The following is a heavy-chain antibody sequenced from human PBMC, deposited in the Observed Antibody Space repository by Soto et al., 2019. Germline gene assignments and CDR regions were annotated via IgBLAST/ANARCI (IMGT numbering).Heavy chain of an antibody. Sequence: ASVKVSCKAPGYSFIGYYIQWVRQAPGQGPEWLGWIYPNTETTDSSKKFQGRVTMTSDMSTRTVYMELRYLRSDDTAVYYCVRIPTSGWPGVNWGHGALINVSS. J-gene: IGHJ4*01. CDR3: VRIPTSGWPGVN. V-gene: IGHV1-2*02. CDR2: IYPNTETT. CDR1: GYSFIGYY. D-gene: IGHD6-25*01.